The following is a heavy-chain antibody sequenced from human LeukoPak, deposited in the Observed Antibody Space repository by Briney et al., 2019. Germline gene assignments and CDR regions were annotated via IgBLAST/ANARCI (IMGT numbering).Heavy chain of an antibody. CDR1: GFIFSGHT. J-gene: IGHJ4*02. V-gene: IGHV3-21*06. CDR3: VRKMKTGSSSGDYDY. Sequence: GGSLRLSCAASGFIFSGHTMNWVRQAPGRGLEGVSSISTSSTYIYYAGSVEGRFTISRDNPKNSLFLQMNSLRAEDTAIYYCVRKMKTGSSSGDYDYWGQGTLVTVSS. CDR2: ISTSSTYI. D-gene: IGHD1-1*01.